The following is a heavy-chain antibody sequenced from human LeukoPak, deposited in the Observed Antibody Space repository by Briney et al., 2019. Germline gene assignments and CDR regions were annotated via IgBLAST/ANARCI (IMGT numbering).Heavy chain of an antibody. D-gene: IGHD6-19*01. CDR3: VKDRTLGSSSGPFDY. Sequence: GGSLRSPVQPLDSPSVAMLCTGSARLQGRDWNVFQLSSNGGSTYYADSVKGRFTISRDNSKNTLYLQMSSLRAEDTAVYYCVKDRTLGSSSGPFDYWGQGTLVTVSS. J-gene: IGHJ4*02. V-gene: IGHV3-64D*06. CDR2: SSNGGST. CDR1: DSPSVAML.